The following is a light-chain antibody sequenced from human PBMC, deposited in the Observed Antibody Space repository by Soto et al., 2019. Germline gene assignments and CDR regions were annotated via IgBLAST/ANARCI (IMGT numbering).Light chain of an antibody. V-gene: IGKV3-15*01. CDR2: GAS. CDR1: QGVSRK. J-gene: IGKJ4*01. CDR3: QQNHTWPIT. Sequence: DIVMTQSPATLSVAPGERVTFSCRASQGVSRKLAWYQHKPGQAPSLLLSGASTGATGIPARFSGSGSGTEFTLTISSLQSEDCAIYYCQQNHTWPITFGGGTKVEIK.